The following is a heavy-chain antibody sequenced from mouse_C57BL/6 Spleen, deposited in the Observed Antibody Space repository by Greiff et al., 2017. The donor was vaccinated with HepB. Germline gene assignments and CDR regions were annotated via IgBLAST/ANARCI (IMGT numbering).Heavy chain of an antibody. V-gene: IGHV14-1*01. CDR3: TTEGELGYFDY. Sequence: VQLQQSGAELVRPGASVKLSCTASGIYIQDYYMHGVKQRPEQGLEWIGRIDPEDGDTEYAPKFQGKATMTADTSSNTAYLQLSSLTSEDTAVYYCTTEGELGYFDYWGQGTTLTVSS. D-gene: IGHD2-12*01. CDR1: GIYIQDYY. CDR2: IDPEDGDT. J-gene: IGHJ2*01.